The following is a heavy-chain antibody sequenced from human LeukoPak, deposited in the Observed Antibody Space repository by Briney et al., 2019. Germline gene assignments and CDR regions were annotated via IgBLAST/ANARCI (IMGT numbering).Heavy chain of an antibody. CDR1: GFTFSSYS. CDR3: AKDYVGADAFDAFDI. Sequence: PGGSLRLSCAASGFTFSSYSMNWVRQAPGKGLEWVSAISGSGGSTYYADSVKGRFTISRDNSKNTLYLQMNSLRAEDTAVYYCAKDYVGADAFDAFDIWGQGTMVTVSS. J-gene: IGHJ3*02. CDR2: ISGSGGST. V-gene: IGHV3-23*01. D-gene: IGHD1-26*01.